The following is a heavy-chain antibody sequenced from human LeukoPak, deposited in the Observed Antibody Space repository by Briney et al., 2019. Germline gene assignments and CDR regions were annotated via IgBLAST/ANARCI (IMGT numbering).Heavy chain of an antibody. CDR1: GLRFIDAW. J-gene: IGHJ4*02. CDR2: IHSDGSST. Sequence: GGSLRLSCAVSGLRFIDAWVHWVRQAPGEGLVWVSRIHSDGSSTSYADSVKGRFTVSRDNAKNTLSLQMNSLRAEDTAVYYCARDGVPGYFDYWGQGTLVTVSS. V-gene: IGHV3-74*01. D-gene: IGHD2-8*01. CDR3: ARDGVPGYFDY.